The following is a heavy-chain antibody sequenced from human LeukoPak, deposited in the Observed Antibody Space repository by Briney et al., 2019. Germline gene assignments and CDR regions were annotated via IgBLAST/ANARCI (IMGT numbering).Heavy chain of an antibody. V-gene: IGHV4-59*12. CDR3: ARVRLVRGVIDAFDI. CDR1: GGSISSYY. J-gene: IGHJ3*02. CDR2: IYYSGST. D-gene: IGHD3-10*01. Sequence: SETLSLTCTVSGGSISSYYWSWIRQPPGKGLEWIGSIYYSGSTYYNPSLKSRVTISVDTSKNQFSLKLSSVTAADTAVYYCARVRLVRGVIDAFDIWGQGTMVTVSS.